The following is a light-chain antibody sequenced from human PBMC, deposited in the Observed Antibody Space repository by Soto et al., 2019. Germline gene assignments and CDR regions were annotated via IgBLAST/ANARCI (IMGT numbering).Light chain of an antibody. Sequence: PASVSGSPGQSITISCTGTASDVGGYNYVSWYQQKPGQAPRLLIYGASTRATGIPARFSGSGSGTGFTLTISSLQSEDFAVYYCQQYNNWPPWTFGQGTKVDIK. CDR3: QQYNNWPPWT. V-gene: IGKV3-15*01. J-gene: IGKJ1*01. CDR1: DVGGYN. CDR2: GAS.